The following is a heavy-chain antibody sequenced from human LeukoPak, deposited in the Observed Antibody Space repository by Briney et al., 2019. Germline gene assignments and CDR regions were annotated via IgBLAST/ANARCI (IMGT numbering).Heavy chain of an antibody. CDR3: ARDSSYYYDSSGSRYFDY. V-gene: IGHV1-2*06. CDR2: INPNSGGT. CDR1: GYTFTGYY. Sequence: ASVKVSCKASGYTFTGYYMHWVRQAPGQGLEWMGRINPNSGGTNYAQKFQGRVTMTRDTSTSTVYMELSSLRSEDTAVYYCARDSSYYYDSSGSRYFDYWGQGTLVTVSS. J-gene: IGHJ4*02. D-gene: IGHD3-22*01.